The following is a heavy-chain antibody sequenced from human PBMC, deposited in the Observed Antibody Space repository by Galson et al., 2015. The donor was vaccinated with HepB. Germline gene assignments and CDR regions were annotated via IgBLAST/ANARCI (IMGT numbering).Heavy chain of an antibody. CDR2: IKQDGSEK. CDR3: ARVPGDCSSTSCYEGPAEYFQH. CDR1: GFTFSFYW. J-gene: IGHJ1*01. Sequence: SLRLSCAASGFTFSFYWMTWVRQAPGKGLEWVANIKQDGSEKYYVDSVKGRFTISRDNSKNTLYLQMNSLRAEDTAVYYCARVPGDCSSTSCYEGPAEYFQHWGQGTLVTVSS. V-gene: IGHV3-7*01. D-gene: IGHD2-2*01.